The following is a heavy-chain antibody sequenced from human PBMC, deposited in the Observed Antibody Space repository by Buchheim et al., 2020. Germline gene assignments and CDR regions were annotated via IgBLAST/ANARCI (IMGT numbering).Heavy chain of an antibody. J-gene: IGHJ5*02. CDR3: AKAAAGTSRWFDP. D-gene: IGHD6-13*01. CDR1: GGSISSYY. V-gene: IGHV4-59*01. Sequence: QVQLQESGPGLVKPSETLSLTCTVSGGSISSYYWSWIRQPPGKGMEWIGYIYYSGSTKYNPSLKSRVTISVDTSKNQFSLKLSSVTAADTAVYYCAKAAAGTSRWFDPWGQGTL. CDR2: IYYSGST.